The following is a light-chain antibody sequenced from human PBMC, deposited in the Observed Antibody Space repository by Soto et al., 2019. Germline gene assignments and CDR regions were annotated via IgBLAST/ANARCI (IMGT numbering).Light chain of an antibody. CDR3: QLYGTSPLYT. J-gene: IGKJ2*01. CDR1: QSVSSTY. Sequence: EIVLTQSPGTLSLSPGERATLSCRASQSVSSTYLAWYQQKPGQAPRLIIYGASSRATDIPERFSGSGSGTDFTLTISSLEPEDFAVYYCQLYGTSPLYTFGQGTKREIK. V-gene: IGKV3-20*01. CDR2: GAS.